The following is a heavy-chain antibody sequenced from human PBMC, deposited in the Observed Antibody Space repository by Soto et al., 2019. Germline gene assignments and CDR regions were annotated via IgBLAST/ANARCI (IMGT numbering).Heavy chain of an antibody. V-gene: IGHV1-46*01. CDR1: GYIFTAYS. J-gene: IGHJ1*01. CDR3: AREDNCSDGICSSEHFQR. CDR2: VNPSGGST. Sequence: ASVKVSCKASGYIFTAYSMHWVRQAPGQGLEWMGVVNPSGGSTNYAQKFQGRITMTRDTSTSTVYMDLSSLTSEDTAVYYCAREDNCSDGICSSEHFQRWGPGTLVTVFS. D-gene: IGHD2-15*01.